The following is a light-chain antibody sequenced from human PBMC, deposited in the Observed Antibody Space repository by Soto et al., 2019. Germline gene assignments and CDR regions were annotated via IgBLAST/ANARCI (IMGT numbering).Light chain of an antibody. CDR2: SSD. J-gene: IGLJ2*01. CDR3: AAWDDSLNAVV. CDR1: RSNIGGHA. V-gene: IGLV1-44*01. Sequence: QSVLTQAPSASGTPGQTVTISCSGTRSNIGGHAVNWYQQLPGTAPKRLIFSSDQRPSGVPDRFSGSKSGTSASLAISGLQSEDEADYSCAAWDDSLNAVVFGGGTKVTVL.